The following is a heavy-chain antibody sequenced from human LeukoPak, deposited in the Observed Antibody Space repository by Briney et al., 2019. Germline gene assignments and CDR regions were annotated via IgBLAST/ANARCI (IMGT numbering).Heavy chain of an antibody. CDR1: GGSFSGYY. CDR2: INHSGST. V-gene: IGHV4-34*01. CDR3: ASEFLGYCSGGSCYPFDY. Sequence: SETLSLTCAVYGGSFSGYYWSWIRQPPGKGLEWIGEINHSGSTNYNPSLKSRVTISVDTSKNQFSLKLSSATAADTAVYYCASEFLGYCSGGSCYPFDYWGQGTLVTVSS. D-gene: IGHD2-15*01. J-gene: IGHJ4*02.